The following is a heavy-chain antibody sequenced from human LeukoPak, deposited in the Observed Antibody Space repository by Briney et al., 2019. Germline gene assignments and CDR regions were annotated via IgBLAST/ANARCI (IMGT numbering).Heavy chain of an antibody. D-gene: IGHD6-6*01. CDR2: ISGGGGNT. CDR1: GFSFSHYA. Sequence: GGSLRLSCAASGFSFSHYAMNWVCQAPGKGLEWVSGISGGGGNTYYADSVKDRFTISSDNSKNTLYLQMNSLRAEDTAVYYCAKDRWLDTAARPMDYWGQGSLVTVSS. CDR3: AKDRWLDTAARPMDY. V-gene: IGHV3-23*01. J-gene: IGHJ4*02.